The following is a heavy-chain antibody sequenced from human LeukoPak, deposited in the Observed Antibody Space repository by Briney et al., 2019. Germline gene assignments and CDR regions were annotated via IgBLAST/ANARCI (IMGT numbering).Heavy chain of an antibody. CDR2: IKYDGSEK. Sequence: GGSLRLSCAASGFTFSRYWMNWVRQAPGKGLEWVANIKYDGSEKYYVDSVKGRFTISRDNAKNSLYLQMNSLRAEDTAVYYCARDIEGPGIAFDLWGQGTMLTVSS. J-gene: IGHJ3*01. CDR1: GFTFSRYW. V-gene: IGHV3-7*04. D-gene: IGHD6-13*01. CDR3: ARDIEGPGIAFDL.